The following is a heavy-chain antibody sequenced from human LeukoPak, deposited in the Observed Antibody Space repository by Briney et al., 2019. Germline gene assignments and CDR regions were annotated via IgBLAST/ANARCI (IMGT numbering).Heavy chain of an antibody. D-gene: IGHD2-2*01. CDR1: GGSISSGSYY. Sequence: SETLSLTCTVSGGSISSGSYYWSWIRQPPGKGLEWIGYIYHSGSTYYNPSLKSRVTISVDRSKNQFSLKLSSVTAADAAVYYCASAYQLLDKYIDYWGQGTLVTVSS. CDR3: ASAYQLLDKYIDY. J-gene: IGHJ4*02. CDR2: IYHSGST. V-gene: IGHV4-30-2*01.